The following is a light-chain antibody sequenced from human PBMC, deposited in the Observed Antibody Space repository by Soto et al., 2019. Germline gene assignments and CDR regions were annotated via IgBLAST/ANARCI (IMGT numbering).Light chain of an antibody. CDR3: QSHDISLDDSYV. Sequence: QSVLTQPPSVSGAPGQRVTISCTGSSSSIGAGYDVHWYQQLPGAAPKLLIYDNNNRPSGVPDRFSGSKSGTSASLAITGLQAEDEADYYCQSHDISLDDSYVFGTGTKLTVL. J-gene: IGLJ1*01. CDR1: SSSIGAGYD. V-gene: IGLV1-40*01. CDR2: DNN.